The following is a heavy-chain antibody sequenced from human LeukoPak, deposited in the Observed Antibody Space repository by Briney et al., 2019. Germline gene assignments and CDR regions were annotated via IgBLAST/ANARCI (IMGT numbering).Heavy chain of an antibody. D-gene: IGHD4-17*01. CDR2: IVVGSGNT. J-gene: IGHJ6*02. V-gene: IGHV1-58*01. Sequence: SVKVSCKASGFTFTSSAVQWVRQARGQRLEWIGWIVVGSGNTNYAQKFQGRVTITADESTSTAYMELSSLRSEDTAVYYCARVSYGDYYYYYGMDVWGQGTTVTVSS. CDR3: ARVSYGDYYYYYGMDV. CDR1: GFTFTSSA.